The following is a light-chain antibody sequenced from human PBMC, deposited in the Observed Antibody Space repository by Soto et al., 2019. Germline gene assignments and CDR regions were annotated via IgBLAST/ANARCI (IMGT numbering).Light chain of an antibody. CDR2: GAS. V-gene: IGKV3-15*01. Sequence: EIVMTQSPATLSVSPGERATLSCRASQSFSSSLAWYQQKPGQAPRLLIYGASARATGIPARFSGSGSGTEFTLPIFSRQSEDFAVYYCQLYNNWPFTFGGGTKVEI. J-gene: IGKJ4*01. CDR3: QLYNNWPFT. CDR1: QSFSSS.